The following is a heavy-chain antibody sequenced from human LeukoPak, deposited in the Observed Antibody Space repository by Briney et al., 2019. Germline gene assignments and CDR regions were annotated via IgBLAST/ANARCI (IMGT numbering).Heavy chain of an antibody. CDR1: GGTFSSYA. CDR2: IIPIFGTA. CDR3: GRTLPGIAVAGTINYYYYYYMDV. J-gene: IGHJ6*03. V-gene: IGHV1-69*05. Sequence: ASVKVSCKASGGTFSSYAISWVRQAPGQGLEWMGGIIPIFGTANYAQKFQGRVTITTDESTSTAYMELSSLRSEDTAAYYCGRTLPGIAVAGTINYYYYYYMDVWGKGTTVTVSS. D-gene: IGHD6-19*01.